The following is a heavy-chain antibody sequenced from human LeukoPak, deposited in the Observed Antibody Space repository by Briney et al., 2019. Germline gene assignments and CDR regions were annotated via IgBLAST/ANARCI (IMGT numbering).Heavy chain of an antibody. CDR1: GFTVSSNY. CDR2: IYGGGST. J-gene: IGHJ4*02. D-gene: IGHD3-22*01. CDR3: ARVVGDSSGYWSMDY. Sequence: GGSLRLSCAASGFTVSSNYMSWVRQAPGKGLEWVSVIYGGGSTYYADSVKGRFTISRDNSKNTLYLQMNSLRAEDTAVYYCARVVGDSSGYWSMDYWGQGTLVTVSS. V-gene: IGHV3-53*01.